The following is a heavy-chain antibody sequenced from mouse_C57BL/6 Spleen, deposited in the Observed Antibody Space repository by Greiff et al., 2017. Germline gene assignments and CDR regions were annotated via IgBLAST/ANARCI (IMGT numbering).Heavy chain of an antibody. D-gene: IGHD2-4*01. CDR1: GYTFTSYW. V-gene: IGHV1-52*01. Sequence: QVQLQQPGAELVRPGSSVKLSCKASGYTFTSYWMHWVKQRPIQGLEWIGNIDPSDSETHYNQKFKDKATLTVDKSSSTAYMQLSSLTSEDSAVYYCARGPTMISYVFDYWGQGTTLTVSS. CDR3: ARGPTMISYVFDY. J-gene: IGHJ2*01. CDR2: IDPSDSET.